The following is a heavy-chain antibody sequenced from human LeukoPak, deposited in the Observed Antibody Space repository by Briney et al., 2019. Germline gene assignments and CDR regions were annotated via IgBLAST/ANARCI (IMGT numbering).Heavy chain of an antibody. V-gene: IGHV3-74*01. D-gene: IGHD1-14*01. CDR1: GFIFSSYW. CDR2: INTDGSST. CDR3: ARDFMYNVYCAGC. Sequence: GGSLRLSCAASGFIFSSYWMHWVRHAPGKGLAWVSRINTDGSSTSYADSVKGRFTISRDNAKNTLYLQMNSLRAEDTAVYYCARDFMYNVYCAGCWGQGTLVTVSS. J-gene: IGHJ4*02.